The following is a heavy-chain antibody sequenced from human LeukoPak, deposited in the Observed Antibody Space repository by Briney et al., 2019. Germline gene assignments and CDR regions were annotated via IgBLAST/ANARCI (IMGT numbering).Heavy chain of an antibody. D-gene: IGHD2-2*01. V-gene: IGHV3-30*02. CDR1: GFTFYCYG. CDR2: LLYDGRNK. J-gene: IGHJ4*01. CDR3: AKDLCSSTSCYVRGYFDY. Sequence: GGSVTLSCSASGFTFYCYGMLCVPPAPGKGLEGVAFLLYDGRNKDYADYVKGRFTISRDNSKDPLYLQMNSLRAEDTAVYYCAKDLCSSTSCYVRGYFDYWGHGTLVTVSS.